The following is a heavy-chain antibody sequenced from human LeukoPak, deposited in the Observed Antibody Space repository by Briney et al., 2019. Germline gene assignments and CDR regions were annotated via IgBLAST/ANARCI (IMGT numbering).Heavy chain of an antibody. CDR3: ARGGSIAVAGTRFAY. J-gene: IGHJ4*02. CDR1: GVSFSGYY. V-gene: IGHV4-34*01. Sequence: NPSETLSLTCAVYGVSFSGYYWSWIRQPPGKGLEWVGEINHSGSTNYNPALKSRLTISVDTSKTKSSLKLSSVTAAETAVYYCARGGSIAVAGTRFAYWGQGTLVTVSS. D-gene: IGHD6-19*01. CDR2: INHSGST.